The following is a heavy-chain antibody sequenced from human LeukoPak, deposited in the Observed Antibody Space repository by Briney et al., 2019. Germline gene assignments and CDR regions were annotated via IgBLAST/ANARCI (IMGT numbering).Heavy chain of an antibody. Sequence: PSETLSLTCTVSGGSINNYYWSWIRQPPGQGLEWIGYIYYSGSTDYNPSLKSRVSISVDTSKNLFSPKLSSVTAADTAVYYCARIVPYNYGYVDYWGQGTLVTVSS. J-gene: IGHJ4*02. CDR2: IYYSGST. CDR3: ARIVPYNYGYVDY. CDR1: GGSINNYY. D-gene: IGHD5-18*01. V-gene: IGHV4-59*01.